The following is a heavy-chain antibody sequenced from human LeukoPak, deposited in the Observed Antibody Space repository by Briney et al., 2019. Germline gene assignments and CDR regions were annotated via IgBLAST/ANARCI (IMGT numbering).Heavy chain of an antibody. J-gene: IGHJ4*02. CDR3: VTHEVTVITRSTFDY. Sequence: QPGGSLRLSCVASGFTFSNYWMSWVRQAPGKGLEWVANVKPDESEKYYGDSVKGRFTISSDNAKNSLYLQMHSLRVDDTAVYYCVTHEVTVITRSTFDYWGQGTLLTVSS. V-gene: IGHV3-7*01. CDR1: GFTFSNYW. CDR2: VKPDESEK. D-gene: IGHD4-23*01.